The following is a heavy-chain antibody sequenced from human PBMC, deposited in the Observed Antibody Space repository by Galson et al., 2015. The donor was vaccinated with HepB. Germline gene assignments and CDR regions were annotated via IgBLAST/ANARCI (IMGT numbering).Heavy chain of an antibody. CDR2: ISYDGSRN. CDR1: GFGFSNYG. Sequence: SLRLSCAASGFGFSNYGMHWVRQAPGKGLEWVAVISYDGSRNYYADSVQGRFTISRDNSRDTLYLQMNSLETEDTAVYYCAKVRHPGYYYGLAVWGQGTAVTVSS. V-gene: IGHV3-30*18. CDR3: AKVRHPGYYYGLAV. J-gene: IGHJ6*02.